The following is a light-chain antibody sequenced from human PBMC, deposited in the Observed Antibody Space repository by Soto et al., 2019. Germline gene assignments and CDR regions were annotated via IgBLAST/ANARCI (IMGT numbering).Light chain of an antibody. CDR1: SSDVGSYNL. CDR2: EGS. Sequence: QSALTQPASVSGSPGQSITISCTGTSSDVGSYNLVSWYQQHPGKAPKLMTYEGSKRPSGVSNRFSGSKSGNTASLTISGLQAEDEADYYCCSYAYSSTFWVFGGGTKLTVL. V-gene: IGLV2-23*03. CDR3: CSYAYSSTFWV. J-gene: IGLJ3*02.